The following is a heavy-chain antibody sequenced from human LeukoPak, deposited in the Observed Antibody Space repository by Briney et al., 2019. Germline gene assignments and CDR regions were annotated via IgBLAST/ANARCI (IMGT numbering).Heavy chain of an antibody. CDR1: GGSISSGGYY. D-gene: IGHD6-19*01. Sequence: SETLSLTCTVSGGSISSGGYYWSWIRQHPGKGLEWIGYIYYSGSTYYNPSLKSRVTISVDTSKNQFSLKLSSVTAADTAVYYCARVYKTVAGYFDYWCQGTLVTVSS. J-gene: IGHJ4*02. CDR3: ARVYKTVAGYFDY. V-gene: IGHV4-31*03. CDR2: IYYSGST.